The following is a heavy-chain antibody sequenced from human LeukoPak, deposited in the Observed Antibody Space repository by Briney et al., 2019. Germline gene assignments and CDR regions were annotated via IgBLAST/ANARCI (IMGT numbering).Heavy chain of an antibody. V-gene: IGHV3-23*01. D-gene: IGHD6-6*01. Sequence: GGSLRLSCSASGFTFGSYAMSWVRQAPGKGLEWVSTISSSAGNTYYADSVKGRFTNSRDNSKNTLYVQMNSLRAEDTAVYYCAKRGHSSSSGAPDFDYWGQGTLVTVSS. CDR3: AKRGHSSSSGAPDFDY. CDR1: GFTFGSYA. J-gene: IGHJ4*02. CDR2: ISSSAGNT.